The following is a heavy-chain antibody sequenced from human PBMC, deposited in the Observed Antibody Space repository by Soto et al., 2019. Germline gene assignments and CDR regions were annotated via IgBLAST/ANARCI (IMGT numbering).Heavy chain of an antibody. D-gene: IGHD5-18*01. Sequence: QVQLQESGPGLVKPSQTLSLTCTVSGGSISSGGYYWSWIRQHPGKGLEWIGYIYYSGSTYYNPSLKSRVTISVDTSTTQFSRKLSSVTAADTAFYYCARSGYSDGPNPLLYWGQGTLVTVSS. CDR2: IYYSGST. J-gene: IGHJ4*02. V-gene: IGHV4-31*03. CDR3: ARSGYSDGPNPLLY. CDR1: GGSISSGGYY.